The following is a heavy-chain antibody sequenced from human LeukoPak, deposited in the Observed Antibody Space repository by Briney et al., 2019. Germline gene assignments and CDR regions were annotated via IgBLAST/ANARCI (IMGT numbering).Heavy chain of an antibody. D-gene: IGHD3-9*01. CDR1: GVSISSYY. V-gene: IGHV4-4*07. Sequence: SETLSLTCTVSGVSISSYYWSWIRQPAGKGLEWIGRIYTSGSTNYNPSLKSRVTMSVDTSKNQFSLKLSSVTAADTAVYYCARAGGRYFDWLTHNYYYYYMDVWGKGTTVTISS. CDR2: IYTSGST. J-gene: IGHJ6*03. CDR3: ARAGGRYFDWLTHNYYYYYMDV.